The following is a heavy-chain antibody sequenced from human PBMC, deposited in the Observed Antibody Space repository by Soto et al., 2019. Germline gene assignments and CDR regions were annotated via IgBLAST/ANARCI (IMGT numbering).Heavy chain of an antibody. Sequence: GGSLRLSCAASGFTFSSYGMHWVRQAPGKGLEWVVVISYDGSNKYYADSVKGRFTISRDNSKNTLYLQMNSLRAEDTAVYYCAXGGDIVVVPAATDYYHYGMDVWGQGTTVTVSS. D-gene: IGHD2-2*01. J-gene: IGHJ6*02. CDR1: GFTFSSYG. CDR3: AXGGDIVVVPAATDYYHYGMDV. V-gene: IGHV3-30*18. CDR2: ISYDGSNK.